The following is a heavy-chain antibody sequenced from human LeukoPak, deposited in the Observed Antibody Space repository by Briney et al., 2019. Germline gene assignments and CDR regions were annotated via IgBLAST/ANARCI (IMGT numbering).Heavy chain of an antibody. CDR3: AKVKYYDSSGYQDNLFDY. CDR2: ISYDGSNK. Sequence: PGRSLRLSCAASGFTFSSHGMHWVRQAPGKGLEWVAVISYDGSNKYYADSVKGRFTISRDNSKNTLYLQMNSLRAEDTAVYYCAKVKYYDSSGYQDNLFDYWGQGTLVTVSS. D-gene: IGHD3-22*01. J-gene: IGHJ4*02. V-gene: IGHV3-30*18. CDR1: GFTFSSHG.